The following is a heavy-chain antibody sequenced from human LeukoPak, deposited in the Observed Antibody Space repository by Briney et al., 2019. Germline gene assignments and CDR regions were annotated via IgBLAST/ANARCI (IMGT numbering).Heavy chain of an antibody. CDR2: IIPIFGTA. J-gene: IGHJ5*02. CDR3: ARDGDIAAAGRWFDP. CDR1: GGTFSSYA. Sequence: SVKVSCKSSGGTFSSYAISWVRQAPGQGLEWMGGIIPIFGTANYAQKFQGRVTITADESTSTAYMELSSLRSEDTAVYYCARDGDIAAAGRWFDPWGQGTLVTVSS. V-gene: IGHV1-69*13. D-gene: IGHD6-13*01.